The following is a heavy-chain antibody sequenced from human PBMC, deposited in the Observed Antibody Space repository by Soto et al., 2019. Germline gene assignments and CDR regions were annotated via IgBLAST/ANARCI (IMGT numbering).Heavy chain of an antibody. D-gene: IGHD3-16*01. V-gene: IGHV3-30-3*01. Sequence: QVQLVESGGGVVQPGRSLRLSCAASGFTFSSYAMHWVRQAPGKGLEWVAVISYDGSNKYYADSVKGRFTISRDNSKNTLYLQMSSLRAGDTAVYYCAREILSWGLDYWGQGTLVTISS. CDR2: ISYDGSNK. CDR1: GFTFSSYA. CDR3: AREILSWGLDY. J-gene: IGHJ4*02.